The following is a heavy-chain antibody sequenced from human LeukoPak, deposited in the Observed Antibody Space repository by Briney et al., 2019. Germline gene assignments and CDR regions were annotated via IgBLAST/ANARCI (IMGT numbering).Heavy chain of an antibody. V-gene: IGHV4-59*12. J-gene: IGHJ5*02. CDR3: ARVEDSDYDYRGRFDP. D-gene: IGHD5-12*01. CDR2: IYYTGST. CDR1: GGSISTYY. Sequence: SETLSLTCTVSGGSISTYYWSWIRQPPGKGLEWIGYIYYTGSTNYNPSLKSRVTISVDTSKNQFSLKLSSVTAADTAVYYCARVEDSDYDYRGRFDPWGQGTLVTVSS.